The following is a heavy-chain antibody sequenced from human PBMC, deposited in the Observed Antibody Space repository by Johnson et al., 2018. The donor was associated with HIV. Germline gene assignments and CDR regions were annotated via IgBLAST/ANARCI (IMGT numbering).Heavy chain of an antibody. CDR2: IWYDGSNK. D-gene: IGHD5-24*01. CDR3: ARCRDGYTLLSAFDI. V-gene: IGHV3-33*01. Sequence: VQLVESGGGVVQPGRSLRLSCAASGFTFSSYGMHWVRQAPGKGLEWVAVIWYDGSNKYYANSVKGRFTISRDNSKNTLYLQMGSLRAEDMAVYYCARCRDGYTLLSAFDIWGQGTMVTVSS. CDR1: GFTFSSYG. J-gene: IGHJ3*02.